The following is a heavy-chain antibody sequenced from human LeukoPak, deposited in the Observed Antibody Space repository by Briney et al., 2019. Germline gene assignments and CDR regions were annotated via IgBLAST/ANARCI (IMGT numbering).Heavy chain of an antibody. CDR1: GYTFANYY. CDR3: AGKASESGYFSY. Sequence: ASVKVSCKASGYTFANYYMHWVRQAPGQGLEWMGWINPNSGGTNYAQKFQGRVTMTRDTSISTAYMELSGLRSDDMAVYFCAGKASESGYFSYWGQGTLVTVSS. D-gene: IGHD5-12*01. J-gene: IGHJ4*02. CDR2: INPNSGGT. V-gene: IGHV1-2*02.